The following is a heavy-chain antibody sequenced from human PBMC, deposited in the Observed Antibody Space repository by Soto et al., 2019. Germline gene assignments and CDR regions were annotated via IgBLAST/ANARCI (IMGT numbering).Heavy chain of an antibody. J-gene: IGHJ5*02. Sequence: GSSVKVSCKASGYTFISYYMHWVRQAPGHGLQWMGWINTKNGVTKYAQRFQDRVTMTRDASINTVYMQLNRLTSDDTAVYYCARGTGASGYDPWG. CDR2: INTKNGVT. V-gene: IGHV1-2*02. D-gene: IGHD2-2*01. CDR1: GYTFISYY. CDR3: ARGTGASGYDP.